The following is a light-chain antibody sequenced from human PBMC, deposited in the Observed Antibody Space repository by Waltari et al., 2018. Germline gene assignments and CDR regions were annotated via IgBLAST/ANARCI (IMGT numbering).Light chain of an antibody. Sequence: EIVLTQSPGTLSLSPGERATLSCRASQSVSRIVWYQQKPVQAPRLLIYDVSTRATGIPDRFSGSVYGTDFSLTISRLESEDFAVYYCQHYVTLPGTFGQGTKVEIK. CDR3: QHYVTLPGT. V-gene: IGKV3-20*01. J-gene: IGKJ1*01. CDR2: DVS. CDR1: QSVSR.